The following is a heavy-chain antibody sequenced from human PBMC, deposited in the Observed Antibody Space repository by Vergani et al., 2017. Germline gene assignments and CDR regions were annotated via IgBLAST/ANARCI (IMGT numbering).Heavy chain of an antibody. J-gene: IGHJ2*01. CDR3: ARDAPGGCSSTSCYTPYWYFDL. CDR2: IYTSGST. CDR1: GGSISSGSYY. D-gene: IGHD2-2*02. Sequence: QVQLQESGPGLVKPSQTLSLTCTVSGGSISSGSYYWSWIRQPAGKGLEWIGRIYTSGSTNYNPSLKSRVTISVDTSTNQCSLKLSSVTAADTAVYYCARDAPGGCSSTSCYTPYWYFDLWGRGTLVTVSS. V-gene: IGHV4-61*02.